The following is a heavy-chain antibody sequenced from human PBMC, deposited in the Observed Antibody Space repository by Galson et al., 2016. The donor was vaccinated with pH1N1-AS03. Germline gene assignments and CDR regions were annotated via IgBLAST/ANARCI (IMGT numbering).Heavy chain of an antibody. Sequence: ATLSLTCTVSGGSISSYYWSWIRQPPGKRLEWIGYIFYNGTTNYNPSLKSRVTISVDTSKNQFSLKLTSVTAADTAVYYCARFPDYGDDVGYWGQGTLVTVSS. D-gene: IGHD4-17*01. J-gene: IGHJ4*02. CDR1: GGSISSYY. CDR3: ARFPDYGDDVGY. V-gene: IGHV4-59*08. CDR2: IFYNGTT.